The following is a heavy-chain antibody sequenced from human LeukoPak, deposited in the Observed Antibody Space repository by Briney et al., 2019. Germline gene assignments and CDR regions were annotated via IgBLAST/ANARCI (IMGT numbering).Heavy chain of an antibody. CDR1: GFTFSSYA. D-gene: IGHD1-26*01. V-gene: IGHV3-23*01. Sequence: GGSLRLSCAASGFTFSSYAMSWVRQAPGKGLEWVSAISGSGGSTYYADSVKGRFTISRDNSKNTLYLQMNSLRAEVTAVYYCAKENSGSYLPYYFDYWGQGTLVTVSS. CDR2: ISGSGGST. J-gene: IGHJ4*02. CDR3: AKENSGSYLPYYFDY.